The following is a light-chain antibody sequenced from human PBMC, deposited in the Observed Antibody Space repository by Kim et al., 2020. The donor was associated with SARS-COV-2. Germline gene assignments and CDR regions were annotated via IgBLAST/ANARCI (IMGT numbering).Light chain of an antibody. CDR1: SLRGRY. V-gene: IGLV3-19*01. Sequence: ALGQTVRITCQGDSLRGRYSSWYQQKPGQAPILVFYGKNNRPSGIPDRFSGSSSGNTASLTITGAQAEDEADYYCHSRGTSGDHRVFGGGTQLTVL. CDR3: HSRGTSGDHRV. CDR2: GKN. J-gene: IGLJ2*01.